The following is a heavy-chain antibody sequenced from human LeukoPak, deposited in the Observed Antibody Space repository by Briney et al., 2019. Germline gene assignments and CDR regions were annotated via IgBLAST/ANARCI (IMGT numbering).Heavy chain of an antibody. Sequence: PSETLSLTCTVSGGSISSYYWSWIRQPPGKGLEGMGNIYYSGSTNYNPSLKSRVTISVDTSKNQFSLKLSSVTAADTAVYYCARGFYGSGSYSPPYYYMDVWGKGTTVTISS. CDR3: ARGFYGSGSYSPPYYYMDV. D-gene: IGHD3-10*01. J-gene: IGHJ6*03. V-gene: IGHV4-59*01. CDR2: IYYSGST. CDR1: GGSISSYY.